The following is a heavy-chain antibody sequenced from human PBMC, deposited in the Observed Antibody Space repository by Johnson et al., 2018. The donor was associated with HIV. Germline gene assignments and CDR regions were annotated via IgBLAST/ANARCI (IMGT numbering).Heavy chain of an antibody. Sequence: VQLVESGGGLVQPGGSLRLSCAGSGFIFSSYAISWVRQAPGKGLEWVSAISGSGGSTYYADSVKGRFTISRDNSKNTLYLQMNSLRAEDTAVYYCAKDIYSGSYLKRNDAFDIWGQGTMVTVSS. V-gene: IGHV3-23*04. CDR3: AKDIYSGSYLKRNDAFDI. CDR2: ISGSGGST. CDR1: GFIFSSYA. J-gene: IGHJ3*02. D-gene: IGHD1-26*01.